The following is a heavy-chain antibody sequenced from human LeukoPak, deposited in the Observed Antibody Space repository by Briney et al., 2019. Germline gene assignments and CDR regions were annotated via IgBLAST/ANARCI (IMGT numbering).Heavy chain of an antibody. D-gene: IGHD2-2*01. CDR2: IYTRGST. CDR3: ARDGCSSTSCYAYYYYYMDV. CDR1: GGSISSYY. J-gene: IGHJ6*03. Sequence: PSETLSLTCTVWGGSISSYYGSWLRQPGGKGLEGIGRIYTRGSTNYNPSLKSRVTMSVDTSKNQFSLKLSSVTAADTAVYYCARDGCSSTSCYAYYYYYMDVWGKGTTVTVSS. V-gene: IGHV4-4*07.